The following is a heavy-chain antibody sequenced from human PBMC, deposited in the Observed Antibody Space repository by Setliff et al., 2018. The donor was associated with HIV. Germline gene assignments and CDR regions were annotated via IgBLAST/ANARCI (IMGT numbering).Heavy chain of an antibody. J-gene: IGHJ6*02. D-gene: IGHD3-22*01. CDR2: IIPMFGTT. CDR1: GTSFNIYA. Sequence: GASVKVSCKASGTSFNIYAISWVRQAPGQGLEWMGGIIPMFGTTDYAQKFQGRITITTDESTTTAYMELSSLRSEDTAVYYCARELEDYYDSSGTDGVYYYGMDVWGQGTTVTVSS. V-gene: IGHV1-69*05. CDR3: ARELEDYYDSSGTDGVYYYGMDV.